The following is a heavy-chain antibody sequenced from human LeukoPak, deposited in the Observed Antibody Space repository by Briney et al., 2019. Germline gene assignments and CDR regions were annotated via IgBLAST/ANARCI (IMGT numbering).Heavy chain of an antibody. CDR1: GYSFTSYW. Sequence: GESLKSSCKGSGYSFTSYWIGWVRQMPGKGLEWMGIIYPGDSDTRYSPSFQGQVTISADKSISTAYLQWSSLKASDTAMYYCARLSYDSSGYALLGFDYWGQGTLVTVSS. CDR2: IYPGDSDT. CDR3: ARLSYDSSGYALLGFDY. V-gene: IGHV5-51*01. J-gene: IGHJ4*02. D-gene: IGHD3-22*01.